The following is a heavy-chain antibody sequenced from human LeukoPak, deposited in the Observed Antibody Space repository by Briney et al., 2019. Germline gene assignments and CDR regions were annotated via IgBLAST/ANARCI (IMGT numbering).Heavy chain of an antibody. V-gene: IGHV3-21*01. Sequence: PGGSLRLSCAASGFTFSSYIMNWVRQAPGKGLEWVSSISSSSSNIYYADSVKGRFTISRDNAKNSLYLQMNSLRAEETAVYYCAREGSSSWYRGRLAYWGQGTLVTVYS. CDR1: GFTFSSYI. CDR3: AREGSSSWYRGRLAY. J-gene: IGHJ4*02. D-gene: IGHD6-13*01. CDR2: ISSSSSNI.